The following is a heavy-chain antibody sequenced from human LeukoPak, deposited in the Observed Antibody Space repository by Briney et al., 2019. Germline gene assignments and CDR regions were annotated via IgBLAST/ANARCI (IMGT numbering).Heavy chain of an antibody. Sequence: PSETLSLTCTVSGGSISSYYWSWIRQPPGKGLEWIGYIYYSGSTNYNPSLKSRVTISVDTSKNQFSLKLSSVTAADTAVYYCARGGGYSYGLVVYYYYGMDVWGQGTTVTVSS. CDR1: GGSISSYY. D-gene: IGHD5-18*01. CDR2: IYYSGST. V-gene: IGHV4-59*01. J-gene: IGHJ6*02. CDR3: ARGGGYSYGLVVYYYYGMDV.